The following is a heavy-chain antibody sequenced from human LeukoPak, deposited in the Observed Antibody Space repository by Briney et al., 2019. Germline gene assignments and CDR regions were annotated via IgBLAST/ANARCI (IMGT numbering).Heavy chain of an antibody. CDR2: ISAYNGNT. D-gene: IGHD7-27*01. CDR3: ARARDGDPHFDY. Sequence: ASVTVSCKASGYTFTIYGISWVRQAPGQGLEWMGWISAYNGNTNYAQKLQGRVTMTTDTSTSTAYMELRRLRSDDTAVYYCARARDGDPHFDYWGQGTLVTVSS. CDR1: GYTFTIYG. V-gene: IGHV1-18*01. J-gene: IGHJ4*02.